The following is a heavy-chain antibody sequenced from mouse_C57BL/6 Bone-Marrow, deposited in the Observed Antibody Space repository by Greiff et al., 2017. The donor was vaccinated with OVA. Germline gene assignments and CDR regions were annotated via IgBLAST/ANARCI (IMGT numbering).Heavy chain of an antibody. J-gene: IGHJ2*01. Sequence: LQQPGAELVKPGASVKLSCKASGYTFTSYWMHWVKQRPGQGLEWIGMIHPNSGSTNYNEKFKSKATLTVDKSTSTAYMQHSSLTSEDSAVYYCSPLITTVVASGYRGPGTTLTVAS. V-gene: IGHV1-64*01. D-gene: IGHD1-1*01. CDR2: IHPNSGST. CDR1: GYTFTSYW. CDR3: SPLITTVVASGY.